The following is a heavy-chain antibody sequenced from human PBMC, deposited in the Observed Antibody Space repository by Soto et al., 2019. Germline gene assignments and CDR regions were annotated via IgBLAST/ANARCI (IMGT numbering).Heavy chain of an antibody. Sequence: QVQLVQSGVEVKKPGSSVRVSCKASGYTFTSHGISWVRQAPGQGLEWMGWISHYDGKTNYAQRFRGRVTLTTDTSTTTAYMEVRSLRSDDTAVYYCAKDRKFPASGYDPYESDHWGQGTLVTVSA. J-gene: IGHJ4*02. CDR2: ISHYDGKT. V-gene: IGHV1-18*01. CDR1: GYTFTSHG. D-gene: IGHD5-12*01. CDR3: AKDRKFPASGYDPYESDH.